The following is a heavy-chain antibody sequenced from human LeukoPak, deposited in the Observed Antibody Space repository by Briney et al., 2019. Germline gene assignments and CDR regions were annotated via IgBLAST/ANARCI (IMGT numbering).Heavy chain of an antibody. J-gene: IGHJ5*02. CDR3: AKGWYGDYVGAYHWFDP. V-gene: IGHV4-39*07. CDR2: IYYSGST. Sequence: SETLSLTCTVSGGPISSSSYYWGWIRQPPGKGLEWIGSIYYSGSTYYNPSLKSRVAISVDTTKNQFSLKLSSVTAADTAVYYCAKGWYGDYVGAYHWFDPWGQGTLVTVSS. CDR1: GGPISSSSYY. D-gene: IGHD4-17*01.